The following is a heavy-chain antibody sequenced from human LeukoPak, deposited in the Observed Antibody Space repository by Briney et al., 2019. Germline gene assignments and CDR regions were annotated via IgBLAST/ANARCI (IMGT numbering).Heavy chain of an antibody. CDR1: GGSINNGDYY. CDR2: IYYSGST. Sequence: PSETLSLTCTVSGGSINNGDYYWSWIRQPPGKGLEWIGYIYYSGSTYYNPSLKSRVTMSVDTSKKQFSLKLSSVTAADTAIYYCAISITAALGFQYWGLGTLVTVSS. D-gene: IGHD6-13*01. J-gene: IGHJ1*01. V-gene: IGHV4-30-4*01. CDR3: AISITAALGFQY.